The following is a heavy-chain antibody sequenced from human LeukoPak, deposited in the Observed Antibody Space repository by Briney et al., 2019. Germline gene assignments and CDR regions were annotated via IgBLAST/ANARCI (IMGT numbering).Heavy chain of an antibody. D-gene: IGHD3-10*01. V-gene: IGHV1-46*01. CDR2: INPSGGST. Sequence: ASVKVSCKASGYTFTSYYMHWVRQAPGQGLEWMGIINPSGGSTSYAQKLQGRVTMTTDTSTSTAYMELRSLRSDDTAVYYCARGSYYYGPWGQGTLVTVSS. CDR1: GYTFTSYY. J-gene: IGHJ4*02. CDR3: ARGSYYYGP.